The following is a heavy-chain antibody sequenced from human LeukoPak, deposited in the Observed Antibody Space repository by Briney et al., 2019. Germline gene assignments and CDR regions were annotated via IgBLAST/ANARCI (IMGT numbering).Heavy chain of an antibody. CDR3: GTGMVKGY. J-gene: IGHJ4*02. CDR2: INSDGSST. Sequence: GGSLRLSCAVSGFTFSSYWMHWVRQAPGKGLVWVSRINSDGSSTNYADSVKGRFTISRDNAKNTLYLQMNSLRAEDAAVYYCGTGMVKGYWGQGTLLTVAS. D-gene: IGHD2-21*01. CDR1: GFTFSSYW. V-gene: IGHV3-74*01.